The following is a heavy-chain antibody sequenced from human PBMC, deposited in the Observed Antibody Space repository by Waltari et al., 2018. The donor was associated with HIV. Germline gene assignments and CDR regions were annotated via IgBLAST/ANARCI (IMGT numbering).Heavy chain of an antibody. J-gene: IGHJ4*02. CDR3: ARVTVAGSPFDY. Sequence: QVQLQQWGAGLLKPSETLSLTCAVYGGSFSGYYWSWIRQPPGKGLEWIGEINHSGSTNYNPSLKSRVTISVDTSKNQFSLKLSSVTAADTAVYYCARVTVAGSPFDYWGQGTLVTVSS. CDR2: INHSGST. V-gene: IGHV4-34*01. D-gene: IGHD6-19*01. CDR1: GGSFSGYY.